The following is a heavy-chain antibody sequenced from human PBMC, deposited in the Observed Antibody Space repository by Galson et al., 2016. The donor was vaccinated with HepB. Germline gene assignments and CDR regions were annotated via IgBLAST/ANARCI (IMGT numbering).Heavy chain of an antibody. CDR3: ARAGSTSMVQGWAYRMDV. Sequence: SVKVSCKASGYSLITYAMHWVRQAPGQRLEWMGWINAGNGDTKYSQKLQGRVTITRDTSASTAYMELSSLRSEDTAVYFCARAGSTSMVQGWAYRMDVWGQGTTVTVSS. CDR2: INAGNGDT. V-gene: IGHV1-3*01. D-gene: IGHD3-10*01. CDR1: GYSLITYA. J-gene: IGHJ6*02.